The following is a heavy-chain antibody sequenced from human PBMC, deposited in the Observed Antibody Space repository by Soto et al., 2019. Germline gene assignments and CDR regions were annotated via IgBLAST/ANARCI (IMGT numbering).Heavy chain of an antibody. CDR1: GFTISSCA. D-gene: IGHD2-21*02. CDR3: AKDPNPSYCGGGDCLCY. J-gene: IGHJ4*02. Sequence: GGSLRLSCAASGFTISSCATHWVRQAPGKGLEWVSAVSYNGYNKYYADSVKGRFTISRDNSKNTLHLQMNSLRAEDTAVYHCAKDPNPSYCGGGDCLCYWCPGTLVTVSS. V-gene: IGHV3-30*04. CDR2: VSYNGYNK.